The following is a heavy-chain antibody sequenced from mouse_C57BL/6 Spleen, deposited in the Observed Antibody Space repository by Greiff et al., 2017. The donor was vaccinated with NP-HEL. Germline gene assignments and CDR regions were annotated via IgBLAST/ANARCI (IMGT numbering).Heavy chain of an antibody. J-gene: IGHJ3*01. CDR2: IWSDGST. V-gene: IGHV2-6-1*01. D-gene: IGHD1-1*01. CDR3: ARHEDYGSSYGFAY. Sequence: VHLVESGPGLVAPSQSLSITCTVSGFSLTSYGVHWVRQPPGKGLEWLVVIWSDGSTTYNSAPKSRLSISKDNSKSQVFLKMISLQTDDTAMYYCARHEDYGSSYGFAYWGQGTLVTVSA. CDR1: GFSLTSYG.